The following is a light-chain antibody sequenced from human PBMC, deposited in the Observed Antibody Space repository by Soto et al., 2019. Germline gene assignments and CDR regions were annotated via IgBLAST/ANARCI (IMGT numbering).Light chain of an antibody. CDR2: DAS. V-gene: IGKV1-12*01. J-gene: IGKJ5*01. CDR3: EQAESFPIT. Sequence: DLQMTQSPSSVSASVGDRVTITCRASQNIWRLLAWYKQKPGKAPELMIYDASSLQSGVPPRLSGSGYGTDFTITISSLKNEDFATYYCEQAESFPITFGQGTRLEIK. CDR1: QNIWRL.